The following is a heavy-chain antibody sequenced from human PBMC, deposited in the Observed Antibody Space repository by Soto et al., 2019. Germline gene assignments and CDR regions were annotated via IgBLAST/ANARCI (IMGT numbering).Heavy chain of an antibody. Sequence: EVQLVESGGGLVKPGGSLRLSCAASGFTFTRHSMNWVRQAPGKGLEWVSCISGTGTFIYYSDSVKGRFTISRDDAKTSLYLQMNILTAEDMAVYYCARGSGTDSGDALDIWGPGTMVTVS. CDR2: ISGTGTFI. D-gene: IGHD3-10*01. CDR3: ARGSGTDSGDALDI. V-gene: IGHV3-21*06. J-gene: IGHJ3*02. CDR1: GFTFTRHS.